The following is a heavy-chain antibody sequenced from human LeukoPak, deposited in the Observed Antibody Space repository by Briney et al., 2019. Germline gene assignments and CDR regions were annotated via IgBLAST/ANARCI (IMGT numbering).Heavy chain of an antibody. Sequence: GGSLRPSSAAAGFTFDDYGITCVSQAHRKGREWVCGIIWDGSSTGYGDSVKGRFTISRDNAKNSLYLQMNSLRDEDTALYYCARTTEGYCRGRSCYSYYYYMDVWGKGTTVTVSS. CDR3: ARTTEGYCRGRSCYSYYYYMDV. D-gene: IGHD2-15*01. CDR2: IIWDGSST. CDR1: GFTFDDYG. J-gene: IGHJ6*03. V-gene: IGHV3-20*04.